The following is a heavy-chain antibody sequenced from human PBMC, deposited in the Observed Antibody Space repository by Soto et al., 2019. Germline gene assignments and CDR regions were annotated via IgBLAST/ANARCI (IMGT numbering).Heavy chain of an antibody. CDR3: ARSPLAWYSSGWALRVGRDV. J-gene: IGHJ6*02. CDR2: IDWDDDK. V-gene: IGHV2-70*01. D-gene: IGHD6-19*01. Sequence: SGPTLVNPTQTLTLTCTFSGFSLSTSRMCVSWIRQPPGKALEWLALIDWDDDKYYSTSLKTRLTISKDTSKNQVVLTMTNMDPVDTATYYWARSPLAWYSSGWALRVGRDVWGQGT. CDR1: GFSLSTSRMC.